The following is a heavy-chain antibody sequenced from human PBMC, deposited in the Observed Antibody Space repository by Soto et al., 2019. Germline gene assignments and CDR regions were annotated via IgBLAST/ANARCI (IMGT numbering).Heavy chain of an antibody. Sequence: SETLCLTCTVSGGSISSGGYYWSWIRQHPGKGLEWIGHIYYTGSTSYSGSSNYNPSLKSRVTISADTSKNHFSLKLSSVTAADTAVYFCARDRKYYDILTAWGYYFDYWGQGTLVTVSS. D-gene: IGHD3-9*01. CDR3: ARDRKYYDILTAWGYYFDY. CDR2: IYYTGSTSYSGSS. V-gene: IGHV4-31*03. J-gene: IGHJ4*02. CDR1: GGSISSGGYY.